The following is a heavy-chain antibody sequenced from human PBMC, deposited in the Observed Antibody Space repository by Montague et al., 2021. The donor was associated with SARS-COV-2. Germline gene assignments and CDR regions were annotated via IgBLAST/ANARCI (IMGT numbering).Heavy chain of an antibody. D-gene: IGHD3-10*01. V-gene: IGHV3-66*02. CDR1: GFTVSSNY. J-gene: IGHJ6*02. Sequence: SLRLSCAASGFTVSSNYMSWVRQAPGKGLEWVSVIYSGGSTYYADSVKGRFTISRDNSKNTLYLQLNSLRAEDTAVYYCARDQRRYGSGSYYGPHYNYTGIDDWGQGTRVTVSS. CDR3: ARDQRRYGSGSYYGPHYNYTGIDD. CDR2: IYSGGST.